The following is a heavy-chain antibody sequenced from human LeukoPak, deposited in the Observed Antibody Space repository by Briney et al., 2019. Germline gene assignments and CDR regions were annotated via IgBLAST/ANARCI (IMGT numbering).Heavy chain of an antibody. CDR3: ARGSYSSSWYSVYY. CDR1: GFTFSSYW. V-gene: IGHV3-74*01. J-gene: IGHJ4*02. D-gene: IGHD6-13*01. Sequence: GGSLRLSCAASGFTFSSYWMHRVRQAPGKGLVWVSRVNTDGSSTSYADSVKGRFTVPRDNAKSTLYLQMNSLRAEDTAVYYCARGSYSSSWYSVYYWGQGTLVTVSS. CDR2: VNTDGSST.